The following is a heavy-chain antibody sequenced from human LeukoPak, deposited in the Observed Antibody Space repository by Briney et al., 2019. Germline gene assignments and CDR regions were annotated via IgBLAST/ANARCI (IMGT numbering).Heavy chain of an antibody. D-gene: IGHD4-11*01. CDR1: GGSFSGYS. J-gene: IGHJ4*02. CDR2: INHSGSA. V-gene: IGHV4-34*01. Sequence: SETLSLTCAVSGGSFSGYSWPWIRQPPGKGLEWIGEINHSGSANYNPSLMSRVTISLDTSKNHFSLNLSSVTAADTAVYYCARGQGTVTTHWGQGTLVTVSS. CDR3: ARGQGTVTTH.